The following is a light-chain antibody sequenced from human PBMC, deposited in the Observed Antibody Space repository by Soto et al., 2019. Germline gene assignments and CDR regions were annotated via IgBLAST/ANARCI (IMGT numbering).Light chain of an antibody. V-gene: IGKV1-5*01. CDR1: QGISDY. CDR3: QQYNSSSWT. CDR2: DAS. Sequence: DIQMTQSPSSLSASLGDRVTITCRASQGISDYVAWYQQKPGKAPKLLIYDASSLESGVPSRFRGSGSGTEFTLTISSLQPDDFASYYCQQYNSSSWTFGQGTKVDIK. J-gene: IGKJ1*01.